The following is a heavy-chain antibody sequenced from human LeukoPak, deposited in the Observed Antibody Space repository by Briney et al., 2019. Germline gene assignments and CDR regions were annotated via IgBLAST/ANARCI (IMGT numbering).Heavy chain of an antibody. CDR1: GYTFTDYY. Sequence: ASVKVSCKVSGYTFTDYYIHWVRQAPGQAPECVGWINPHSGGTNYAQKFRGRVTMTRDTSLSEAYMELSGLRLDDTAAFYCARVYRQYDGFDVWGQGTLVIVSS. V-gene: IGHV1-2*02. CDR3: ARVYRQYDGFDV. J-gene: IGHJ3*01. D-gene: IGHD1-26*01. CDR2: INPHSGGT.